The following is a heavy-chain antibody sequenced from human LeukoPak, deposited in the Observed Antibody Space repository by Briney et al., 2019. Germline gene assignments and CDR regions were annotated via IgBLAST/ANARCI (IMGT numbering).Heavy chain of an antibody. V-gene: IGHV4-30-4*01. CDR3: ATARRQRRPNWFDP. CDR2: IYYSGST. J-gene: IGHJ5*02. CDR1: GGSISSGDYY. Sequence: KSSQTLSLTCTVSGGSISSGDYYWSWIRQPPGKGLEWIGYIYYSGSTYYNPSLKSRVTISVDTSKNQFSLKLSSVTAADTAVYYCATARRQRRPNWFDPWGQGTLVTVSS.